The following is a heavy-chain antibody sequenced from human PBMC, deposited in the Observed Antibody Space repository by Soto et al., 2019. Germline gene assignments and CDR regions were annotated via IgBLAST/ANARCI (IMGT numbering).Heavy chain of an antibody. D-gene: IGHD1-26*01. CDR1: GYTFTSYG. CDR3: ARQHSGDFFDY. Sequence: ASVKVSCEASGYTFTSYGSSWVRQAPGQGLEWMGGIIAIFGTANYAQKFQGRVTITADESTSTAYMELSSLRSEDTAVYYCARQHSGDFFDYWGQGTLVTVSS. J-gene: IGHJ4*02. V-gene: IGHV1-69*13. CDR2: IIAIFGTA.